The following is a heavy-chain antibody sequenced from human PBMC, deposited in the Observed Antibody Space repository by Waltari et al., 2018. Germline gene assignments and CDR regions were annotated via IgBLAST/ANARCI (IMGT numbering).Heavy chain of an antibody. V-gene: IGHV3-30*18. D-gene: IGHD3-3*01. CDR2: ISYDGSNK. J-gene: IGHJ4*02. CDR1: GFTFSRYG. Sequence: QVQLVESGGGVVQPGRSLRLSCAASGFTFSRYGMHWVRQAPGKGLGWVAVISYDGSNKYYADSVKGRFTISRDNSKNTLYLQMNSLRAEDTAVYYCAKDRPTGVVYDYWGQGTLVTVSS. CDR3: AKDRPTGVVYDY.